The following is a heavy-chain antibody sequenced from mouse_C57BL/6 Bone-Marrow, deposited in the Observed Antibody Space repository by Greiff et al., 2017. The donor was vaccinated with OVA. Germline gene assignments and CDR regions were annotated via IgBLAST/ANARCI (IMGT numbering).Heavy chain of an antibody. D-gene: IGHD2-1*01. CDR2: SRNKATDYTT. CDR3: ARDSIYYGNYRYFDV. J-gene: IGHJ1*03. Sequence: EVKVVESGGGLVQSGRSLRLSCATSGFTFSDFYMEWVRQAPGKGLEWIAASRNKATDYTTEYSASVKGRFIVSRDTSQSILYLQMNALRAEDTAIYYCARDSIYYGNYRYFDVWGTGTTVTVSS. CDR1: GFTFSDFY. V-gene: IGHV7-1*01.